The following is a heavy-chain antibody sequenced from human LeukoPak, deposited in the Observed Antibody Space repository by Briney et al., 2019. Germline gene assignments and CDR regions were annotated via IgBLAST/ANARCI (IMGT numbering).Heavy chain of an antibody. J-gene: IGHJ4*02. D-gene: IGHD3-10*01. CDR2: IKEDGSDK. V-gene: IGHV3-7*03. Sequence: GGSLRLSCVASVRSGLTRWMNWVRQAPGKGLEWVVIIKEDGSDKYYVDSVKGRFIISRDNAKKSMYLQMNSLRVEVTAVYYCASTAWVLWYGYFDNSGQGTLATVSS. CDR1: VRSGLTRW. CDR3: ASTAWVLWYGYFDN.